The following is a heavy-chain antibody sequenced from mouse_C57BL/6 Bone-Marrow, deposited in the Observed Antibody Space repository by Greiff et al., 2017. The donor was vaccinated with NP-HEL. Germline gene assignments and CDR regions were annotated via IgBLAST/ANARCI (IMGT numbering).Heavy chain of an antibody. CDR2: IYPSDSYT. CDR3: ARPLITTVVSYWYFDV. V-gene: IGHV1-50*01. CDR1: GYTFTSYW. J-gene: IGHJ1*03. D-gene: IGHD1-1*01. Sequence: QVQLQQPGAELVKPGASVKLSCKASGYTFTSYWMQWVKQRPGQGLEWIGEIYPSDSYTNYNQKFKGKATLTVDTSSSTAYMQLSSLTSEDSAVYYCARPLITTVVSYWYFDVWGTGTTVTVSS.